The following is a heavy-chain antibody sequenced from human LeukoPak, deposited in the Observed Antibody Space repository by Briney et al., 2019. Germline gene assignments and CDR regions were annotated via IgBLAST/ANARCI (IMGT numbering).Heavy chain of an antibody. V-gene: IGHV4-30-2*01. CDR1: GGSISSGGYY. CDR3: ARDLYYYDSSGPREDY. CDR2: IYHSGST. D-gene: IGHD3-22*01. J-gene: IGHJ4*02. Sequence: SQTLSLTCTVSGGSISSGGYYWSWIRQPPGKGLEWIGYIYHSGSTYYNPSLKSRVTISVDRSKNQFSLKLSSVTAADTAVYYCARDLYYYDSSGPREDYWGQGTLVTVSS.